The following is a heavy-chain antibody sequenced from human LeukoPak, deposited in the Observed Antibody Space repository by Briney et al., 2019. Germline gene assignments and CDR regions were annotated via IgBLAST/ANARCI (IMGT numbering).Heavy chain of an antibody. Sequence: PSETLSLTCAVYGGSFSGYYWSWIRQPPGKGLEWIGEINHSGGANYNPSLKSRVTISVDTSKNQFSLKVTSVTAADTAVYYCARPNQYYFDYWGQGTLVTVSS. V-gene: IGHV4-34*01. D-gene: IGHD1-14*01. CDR1: GGSFSGYY. J-gene: IGHJ4*02. CDR3: ARPNQYYFDY. CDR2: INHSGGA.